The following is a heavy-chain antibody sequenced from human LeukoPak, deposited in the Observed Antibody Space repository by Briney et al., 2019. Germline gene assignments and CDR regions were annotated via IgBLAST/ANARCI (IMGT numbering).Heavy chain of an antibody. J-gene: IGHJ5*02. CDR3: ARVKYSSSFVWFDP. CDR2: ISAYNGNT. Sequence: ASVKVSCKASGYTFTSYGISWVRQAPGQGLEWMGWISAYNGNTNYAQKLQGRVTMTTDTSTSTAYMELRSLRSDDTAVYYCARVKYSSSFVWFDPWGQGTLVTVSS. V-gene: IGHV1-18*01. CDR1: GYTFTSYG. D-gene: IGHD6-6*01.